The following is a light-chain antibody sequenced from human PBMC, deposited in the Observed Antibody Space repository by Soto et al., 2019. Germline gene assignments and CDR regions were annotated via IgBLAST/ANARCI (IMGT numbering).Light chain of an antibody. Sequence: DIPMTQSPSTLSASVGDRVTITCRASQSISRWLAWYQQKPGKAPKLLIYDVSRLESGVPSRFSGSGSGSGTEITLTISSLQPDDFATYYCQQYESYPWTFGQGTKVEIK. J-gene: IGKJ1*01. CDR2: DVS. CDR3: QQYESYPWT. CDR1: QSISRW. V-gene: IGKV1-5*01.